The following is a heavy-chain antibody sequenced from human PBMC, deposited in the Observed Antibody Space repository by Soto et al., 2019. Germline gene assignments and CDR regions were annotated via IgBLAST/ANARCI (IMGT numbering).Heavy chain of an antibody. CDR2: IFYSGST. CDR1: GGSISSDY. CDR3: ARRYGWLYFDY. Sequence: SETLSLTCTVSGGSISSDYWGWIRQPPGKGLEWIGTIFYSGSTYYNPSLKSRVTISVDTSKNQFSLRLISVTAADTALYYCARRYGWLYFDYWGQGSLVTVSS. V-gene: IGHV4-39*01. J-gene: IGHJ4*02. D-gene: IGHD6-19*01.